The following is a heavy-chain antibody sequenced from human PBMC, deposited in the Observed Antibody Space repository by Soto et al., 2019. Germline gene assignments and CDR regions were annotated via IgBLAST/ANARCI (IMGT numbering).Heavy chain of an antibody. V-gene: IGHV3-21*01. Sequence: GSLRLSCAASGFACSHYTMNWVRQARGKGLEWVSSISSTSDYIYYADSVKGRFTISRDDAKTSLYLQMNNLRAEDTAVYYCARAVAYDYLGDPGTPWGRVSLVRVPS. J-gene: IGHJ5*02. D-gene: IGHD3-16*01. CDR1: GFACSHYT. CDR3: ARAVAYDYLGDPGTP. CDR2: ISSTSDYI.